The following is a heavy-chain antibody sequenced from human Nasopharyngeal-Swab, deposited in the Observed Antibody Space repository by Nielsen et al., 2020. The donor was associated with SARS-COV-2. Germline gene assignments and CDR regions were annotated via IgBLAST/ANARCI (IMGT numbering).Heavy chain of an antibody. V-gene: IGHV3-23*01. Sequence: GESLKISCAASGFTFSSYAMNWVRQAPGKGLEWVSAISGGGGSTYYADSVKGRFTISRDNSKNTLYLQMNSLRAEDTAVYYCAKGGSSVIAWFDPWGQGTLVTVSS. CDR1: GFTFSSYA. CDR3: AKGGSSVIAWFDP. J-gene: IGHJ5*02. D-gene: IGHD6-6*01. CDR2: ISGGGGST.